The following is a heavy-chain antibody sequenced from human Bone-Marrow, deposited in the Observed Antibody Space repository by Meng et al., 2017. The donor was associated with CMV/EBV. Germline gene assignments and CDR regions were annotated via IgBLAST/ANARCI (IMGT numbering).Heavy chain of an antibody. CDR2: IYPCDSDT. CDR3: ARINRYSGYDLGDD. CDR1: GYSFTSYW. J-gene: IGHJ4*02. D-gene: IGHD5-12*01. Sequence: KISCKGSGYSFTSYWIGWVRQMPGKGLEWMGIIYPCDSDTRYSPSFQGQVTISADKSISTAYLQWSSLKASDTAMYYCARINRYSGYDLGDDWGQGTLVTVSS. V-gene: IGHV5-51*01.